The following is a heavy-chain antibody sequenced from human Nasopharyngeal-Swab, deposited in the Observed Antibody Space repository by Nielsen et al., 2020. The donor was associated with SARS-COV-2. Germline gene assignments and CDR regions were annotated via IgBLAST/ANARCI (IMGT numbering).Heavy chain of an antibody. CDR3: ARDPIPAGGSDGFDI. J-gene: IGHJ3*02. V-gene: IGHV3-48*03. Sequence: LSLTCAASGFTFSSYEMNWVRQAPGKGLEWVSYISSSGSTIYYADSVKGRFTISRDNAKNSLYLQMNSLRAEDTAVYYCARDPIPAGGSDGFDIWGQGTMVTVSS. CDR1: GFTFSSYE. CDR2: ISSSGSTI. D-gene: IGHD1-26*01.